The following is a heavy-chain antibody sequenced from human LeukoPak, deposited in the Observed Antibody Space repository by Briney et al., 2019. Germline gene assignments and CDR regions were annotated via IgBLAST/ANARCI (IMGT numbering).Heavy chain of an antibody. J-gene: IGHJ5*02. Sequence: PSETLSLTCTVSGGSISSGSYYWSWIRQPAGKGLEWIGRIYTSGSTNYNPSLKSRVTISVDTSKNQFSLKLSSVTAADTAVYYCARGLGYYYSWFDPWGQGTLVTVSS. V-gene: IGHV4-61*02. D-gene: IGHD3-10*01. CDR2: IYTSGST. CDR3: ARGLGYYYSWFDP. CDR1: GGSISSGSYY.